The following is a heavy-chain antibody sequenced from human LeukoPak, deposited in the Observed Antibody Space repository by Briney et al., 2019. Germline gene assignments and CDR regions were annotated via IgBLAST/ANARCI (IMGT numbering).Heavy chain of an antibody. CDR3: ASPTTFRGSGLDY. Sequence: SVKVSCKASGGTFSSYAISWVRQAPGQGLEWMGRIIPIFGTANYAQKFQGRVTITTDESTSTAYMELSSLRSEDTAVYCCASPTTFRGSGLDYWGQGTLVTVSS. D-gene: IGHD3-3*01. J-gene: IGHJ4*02. V-gene: IGHV1-69*05. CDR2: IIPIFGTA. CDR1: GGTFSSYA.